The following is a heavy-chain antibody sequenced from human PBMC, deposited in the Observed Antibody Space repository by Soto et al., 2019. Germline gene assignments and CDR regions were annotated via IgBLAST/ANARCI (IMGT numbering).Heavy chain of an antibody. CDR1: GYTFTSYY. CDR3: ARDYDSSGYPRYYFDY. D-gene: IGHD3-22*01. Sequence: QVQLVQSGAEVKKPGASVKVSCKASGYTFTSYYMHWVRQAPGQGLEWMGIINPSGGSTSYEQKFQGRVTMPRDTSTSTVYMELSSLRSEDTAVYYCARDYDSSGYPRYYFDYWGQGTLVTVSS. V-gene: IGHV1-46*03. J-gene: IGHJ4*02. CDR2: INPSGGST.